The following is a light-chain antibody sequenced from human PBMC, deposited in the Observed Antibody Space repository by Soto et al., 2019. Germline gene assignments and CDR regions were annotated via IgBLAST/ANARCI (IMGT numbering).Light chain of an antibody. CDR1: ESVTSTY. CDR3: QQYSNSPIT. V-gene: IGKV3-20*01. J-gene: IGKJ5*01. CDR2: STS. Sequence: EIVLTQSPGTLSLSPGERATLSCRASESVTSTYLAWYQQKPGQAPRLLIYSTSRRATGIPVRFSGSGLGTDFTLTINRLEPEDSAIYYCQQYSNSPITFGQGTRLEIK.